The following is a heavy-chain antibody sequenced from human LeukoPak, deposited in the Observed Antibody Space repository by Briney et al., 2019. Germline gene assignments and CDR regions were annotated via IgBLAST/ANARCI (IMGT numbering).Heavy chain of an antibody. J-gene: IGHJ3*01. D-gene: IGHD1-26*01. CDR3: ARRGPWEWGDFDA. V-gene: IGHV3-23*01. CDR1: GFTFKSHA. CDR2: ISGSGAST. Sequence: GGSLRLSCAASGFTFKSHAMTWVRQAPGKGLEWVSAISGSGASTYYPDSVNGRFTISRDNSKNMLYMQMNSLRAEDTAKYYCARRGPWEWGDFDAWGQGTLVTVSS.